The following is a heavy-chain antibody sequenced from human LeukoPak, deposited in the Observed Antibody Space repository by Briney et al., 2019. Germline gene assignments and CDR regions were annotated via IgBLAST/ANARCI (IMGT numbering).Heavy chain of an antibody. V-gene: IGHV3-48*03. D-gene: IGHD5-18*01. Sequence: GGSLRLPCAASGFTFSSYEINWVRQAPGKGLKGVSYISSSGSTIYYADSVKGRFTISRDNAKNSLYLQMNSLRAEDTAVYYCVRGWTAMAYFDYWGQGTLVTVSS. CDR1: GFTFSSYE. CDR3: VRGWTAMAYFDY. CDR2: ISSSGSTI. J-gene: IGHJ4*02.